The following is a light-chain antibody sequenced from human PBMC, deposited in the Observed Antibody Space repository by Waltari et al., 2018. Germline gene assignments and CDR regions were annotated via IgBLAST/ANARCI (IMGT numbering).Light chain of an antibody. CDR3: CSYANSRTVI. J-gene: IGLJ2*01. CDR2: EVT. Sequence: QSALTQPASVSGSPGQSITISCTGTNSDVGGFNYVSWYQQHPGKDPKLVIYEVTHRPSGASYRFSGSKSGNTASLTISGLQAEDEADYYCCSYANSRTVIFGGGTKLTVL. V-gene: IGLV2-14*01. CDR1: NSDVGGFNY.